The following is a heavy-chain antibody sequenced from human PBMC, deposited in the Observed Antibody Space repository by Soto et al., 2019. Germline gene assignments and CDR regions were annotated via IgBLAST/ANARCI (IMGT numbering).Heavy chain of an antibody. V-gene: IGHV4-59*08. Sequence: SETLCLTCTVSGGSISSYYWSWIRQPPGEGLEWIGNIHYSGSTNYNPSLKSRVTISVDTSKTQFSLKLTSVTAADTAVYYCASRYAPSEFDHWGQGSLVTVSS. CDR2: IHYSGST. CDR3: ASRYAPSEFDH. CDR1: GGSISSYY. D-gene: IGHD2-2*01. J-gene: IGHJ4*02.